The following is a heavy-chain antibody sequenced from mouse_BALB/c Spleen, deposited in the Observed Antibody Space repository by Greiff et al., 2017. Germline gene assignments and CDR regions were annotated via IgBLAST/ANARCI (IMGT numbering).Heavy chain of an antibody. Sequence: LVESGPELVKPGASVKMSCKASGYTFTSYVMHWVKQKPGQGLEWIGYINPYNDGTKYNEKFKGKATLTSDKSSSTAYMELSSLTSEDSAVYYCARSGYRYDDLRAMDYWGQGTSVTVSS. CDR3: ARSGYRYDDLRAMDY. J-gene: IGHJ4*01. CDR2: INPYNDGT. V-gene: IGHV1-14*01. D-gene: IGHD2-14*01. CDR1: GYTFTSYV.